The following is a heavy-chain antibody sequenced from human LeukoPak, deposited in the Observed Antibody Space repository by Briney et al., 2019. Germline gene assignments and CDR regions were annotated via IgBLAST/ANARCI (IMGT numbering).Heavy chain of an antibody. D-gene: IGHD3-3*01. J-gene: IGHJ4*02. CDR2: IYPGGSDT. CDR3: ARQNDFRLDY. Sequence: GESLKISCKGSGYTFSSYWIGWVRQMPGKGLEWMGIIYPGGSDTRYSPSLQGQVTISVDTSIGTAYLQWSSLKASDTAIYYCARQNDFRLDYWGQGTLVTVSS. V-gene: IGHV5-51*01. CDR1: GYTFSSYW.